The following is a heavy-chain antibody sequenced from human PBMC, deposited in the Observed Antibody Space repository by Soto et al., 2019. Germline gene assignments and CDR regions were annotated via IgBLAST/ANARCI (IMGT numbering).Heavy chain of an antibody. CDR2: IKSKTDGGTT. J-gene: IGHJ4*02. CDR1: GFTFSNAW. CDR3: TTESTQLWLVGATTGTDY. Sequence: GGSLRLSCAASGFTFSNAWMNWVRQAPGKGLEWVGRIKSKTDGGTTDYAAPVKGRFTISRDDSKNTLYLQMNSLKTEDTAVYYCTTESTQLWLVGATTGTDYWGQGTLVTVSS. D-gene: IGHD1-26*01. V-gene: IGHV3-15*07.